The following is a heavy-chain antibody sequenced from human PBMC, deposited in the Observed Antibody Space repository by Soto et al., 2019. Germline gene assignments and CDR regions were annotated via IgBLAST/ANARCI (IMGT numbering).Heavy chain of an antibody. J-gene: IGHJ4*02. CDR2: IYPSGST. CDR3: VRGRSYSVYDF. D-gene: IGHD5-12*01. CDR1: GGSISGHS. V-gene: IGHV4-4*07. Sequence: PSETLSVTCTVSGGSISGHSWIWIRQPAGKGLEWIGHIYPSGSTSYNPSLRSRVTMSLDTSSNQIFLNLTSLTAADTAVFYCVRGRSYSVYDFWGPGTLVTVSS.